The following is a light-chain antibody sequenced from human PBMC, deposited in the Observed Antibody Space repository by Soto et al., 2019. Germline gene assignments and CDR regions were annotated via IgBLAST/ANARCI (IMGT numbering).Light chain of an antibody. CDR2: GAS. Sequence: EIVLTQSPGTLSLSPGERATLSCRASQSVSSTYLAWYQQKPGQAPRLLIYGASSRATGIPDRFSGSGSGTDFTLTIRRLEPEDFAVYYCQQFDTSPLFPVGPGTKVDIK. CDR1: QSVSSTY. V-gene: IGKV3-20*01. CDR3: QQFDTSPLFP. J-gene: IGKJ3*01.